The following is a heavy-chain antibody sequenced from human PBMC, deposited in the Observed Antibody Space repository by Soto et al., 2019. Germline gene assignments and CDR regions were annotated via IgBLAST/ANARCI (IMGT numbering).Heavy chain of an antibody. J-gene: IGHJ6*02. V-gene: IGHV3-30-3*01. CDR1: GFTFSSYA. CDR3: ARGLYCSGGSCYYYGMDV. D-gene: IGHD2-15*01. Sequence: GGSLRLSCAASGFTFSSYAMHWVRQAPGKGLEWVAVISYDGSNKYYADSVKGRFTIPRDNSKNTLYLQMNSLRAEDTAVYYCARGLYCSGGSCYYYGMDVWGQGTTVTVSS. CDR2: ISYDGSNK.